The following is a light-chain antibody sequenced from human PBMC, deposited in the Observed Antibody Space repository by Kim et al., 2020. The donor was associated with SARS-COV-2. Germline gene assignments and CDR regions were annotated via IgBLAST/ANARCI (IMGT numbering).Light chain of an antibody. J-gene: IGLJ3*02. CDR3: SSYTSSSWV. V-gene: IGLV2-14*01. CDR1: SSDVGGYNF. CDR2: EVS. Sequence: QSVLTQPASVSGSPGQSITISCTGTSSDVGGYNFVSWYQQHPGKLPKLIIYEVSNRPSGVSNRFSGSKSGNTVSLTISGLQAEDEADYYCSSYTSSSWVFGGGTQLTVL.